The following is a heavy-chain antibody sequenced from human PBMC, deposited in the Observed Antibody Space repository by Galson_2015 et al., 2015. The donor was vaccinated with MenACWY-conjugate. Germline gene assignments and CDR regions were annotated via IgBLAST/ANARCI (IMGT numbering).Heavy chain of an antibody. V-gene: IGHV3-23*01. Sequence: SLRLSCAASGFTFSSYAMSWVRQSPEKGLEWVSGIRSSGDNTYYADSVKGRFTISREYSKNTLYLQMNSLRGEDTAVDYCAKDQGTSVWGGACVHDFWGQGTLVTVSS. CDR3: AKDQGTSVWGGACVHDF. D-gene: IGHD6-19*01. J-gene: IGHJ4*02. CDR2: IRSSGDNT. CDR1: GFTFSSYA.